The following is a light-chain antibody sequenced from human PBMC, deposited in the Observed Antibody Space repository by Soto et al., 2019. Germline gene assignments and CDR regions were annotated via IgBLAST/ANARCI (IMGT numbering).Light chain of an antibody. Sequence: EIVMTQSPATLSVSPGERATLSCRASQSVSSNLAWYQQKPGQAPRLLICGASTRATGIPARFSGSRSGTEFTLTISSLQSEDFAVYYCQQYSNWPPYTFGQGTKLEIK. CDR2: GAS. J-gene: IGKJ2*01. CDR3: QQYSNWPPYT. V-gene: IGKV3-15*01. CDR1: QSVSSN.